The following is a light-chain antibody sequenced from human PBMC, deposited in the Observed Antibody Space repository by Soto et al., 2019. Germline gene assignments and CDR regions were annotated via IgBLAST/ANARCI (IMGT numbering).Light chain of an antibody. V-gene: IGKV3-20*01. J-gene: IGKJ2*01. CDR1: QSVSSTY. CDR2: GAS. Sequence: EVVLTQSPGTLSLSPGERATLSCRASQSVSSTYLASYQQKPGQAPRLLISGASSRATGIPDRFSGSGSGTDFTLTISRLEPEDFAVYYCQQYGGSPLYTFGQGTRLEIK. CDR3: QQYGGSPLYT.